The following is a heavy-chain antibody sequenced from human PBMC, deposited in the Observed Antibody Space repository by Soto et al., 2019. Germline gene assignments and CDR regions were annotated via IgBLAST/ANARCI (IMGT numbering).Heavy chain of an antibody. Sequence: EVQLVESGGGLVQPGGSLRLSCAASGFTFSSYSMNWGRQAPGKGLEWGSYISSSSSTIYYADSVKGRFTISRDNAKNSLYLQMNSLRDEDTAVYYCARDYRDVLLWFGELLGHYYGMDVWGQGTTVTVSS. V-gene: IGHV3-48*02. J-gene: IGHJ6*02. CDR3: ARDYRDVLLWFGELLGHYYGMDV. D-gene: IGHD3-10*01. CDR1: GFTFSSYS. CDR2: ISSSSSTI.